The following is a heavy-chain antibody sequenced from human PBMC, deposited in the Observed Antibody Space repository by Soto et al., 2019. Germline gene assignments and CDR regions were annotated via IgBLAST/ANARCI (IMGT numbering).Heavy chain of an antibody. J-gene: IGHJ4*02. V-gene: IGHV4-39*01. CDR1: GGSISSRGSY. CDR2: INYSGST. Sequence: QLQLQESGPGLVKPSETLSLTCTVSGGSISSRGSYWGWIRQPPGKGLEWIGSINYSGSTYYNPSLESRITISVDTSKNQFSLKLSSVTAADTAVYFCAKTGFWSDYRVADYWGQGTLVTVSS. CDR3: AKTGFWSDYRVADY. D-gene: IGHD3-3*01.